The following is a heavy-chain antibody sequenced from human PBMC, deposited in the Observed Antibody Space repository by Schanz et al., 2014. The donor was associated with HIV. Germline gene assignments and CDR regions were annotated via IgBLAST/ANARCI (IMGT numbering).Heavy chain of an antibody. J-gene: IGHJ2*01. CDR2: IIPFFGTA. V-gene: IGHV1-69*12. CDR1: GGTFTNYA. Sequence: QVQLVQSGAEVKKPGSSVMVYCKTSGGTFTNYAISWVRQAPGQGLQWMGGIIPFFGTANYAQTLQGRLTITADESTGTAYMDLTSLRYEDTALYYCAASMYNGSYGTHYYFDLWGRGTLVTVSS. D-gene: IGHD1-26*01. CDR3: AASMYNGSYGTHYYFDL.